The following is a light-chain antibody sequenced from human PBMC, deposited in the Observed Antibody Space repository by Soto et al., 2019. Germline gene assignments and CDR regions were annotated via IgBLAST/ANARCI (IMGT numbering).Light chain of an antibody. CDR1: SSDVGGYNC. V-gene: IGLV2-14*01. J-gene: IGLJ1*01. CDR2: DVS. Sequence: QSALTQPASVSGSPGQSITISCTGTSSDVGGYNCVSWYQQHPGKAPKLMIYDVSNRPSGVSNRFSGSKSGNTASLTISGLQAEDEADYYCSSYTSSSTLEGVFGTGTKLTVL. CDR3: SSYTSSSTLEGV.